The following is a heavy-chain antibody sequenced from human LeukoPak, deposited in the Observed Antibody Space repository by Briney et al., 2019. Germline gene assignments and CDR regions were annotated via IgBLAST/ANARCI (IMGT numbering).Heavy chain of an antibody. J-gene: IGHJ5*02. CDR3: ARPEGSYYYGPGVWFDP. Sequence: ASVKVSCKVSGYTLTELSMHWVRQAPGKGLEWMGGFDPEDGETIYAQKFQGRVTMTSDTSISTAYMELSRLTSDDTAVYYCARPEGSYYYGPGVWFDPWGQGTLVTVSS. V-gene: IGHV1-24*01. CDR1: GYTLTELS. CDR2: FDPEDGET. D-gene: IGHD3-10*01.